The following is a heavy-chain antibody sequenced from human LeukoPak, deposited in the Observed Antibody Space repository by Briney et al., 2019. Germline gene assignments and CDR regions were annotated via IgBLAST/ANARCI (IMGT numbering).Heavy chain of an antibody. CDR1: GGSISSYY. CDR2: IYDSGST. J-gene: IGHJ6*03. V-gene: IGHV4-59*01. CDR3: ARVRCSGGSCPYYYYYYYMDV. D-gene: IGHD2-15*01. Sequence: SETLSLTCTVSGGSISSYYWSWIRQPPGKGLEWIGYIYDSGSTNYNPSLKSRVTISVDTSKNQFSLKLSSVTAADTAVYYCARVRCSGGSCPYYYYYYYMDVWGKGTTVTVSS.